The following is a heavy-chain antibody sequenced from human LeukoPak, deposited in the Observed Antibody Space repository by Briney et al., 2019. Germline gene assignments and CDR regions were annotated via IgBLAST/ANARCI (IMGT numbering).Heavy chain of an antibody. D-gene: IGHD6-19*01. CDR2: ISGSGGST. J-gene: IGHJ4*02. CDR3: AKGIAVAGTTNFDY. CDR1: GFTFSSYA. V-gene: IGHV3-23*01. Sequence: GGSLRLSCAASGFTFSSYAMGWVRQAPGKGLEWVSAISGSGGSTYYADSVKGRFTISRDNSKNTLYLQMNSLRAEDTAVYYCAKGIAVAGTTNFDYWGQGTLVTVSS.